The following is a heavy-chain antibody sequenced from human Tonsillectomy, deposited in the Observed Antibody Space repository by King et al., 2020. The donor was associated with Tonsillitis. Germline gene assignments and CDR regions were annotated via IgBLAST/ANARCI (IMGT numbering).Heavy chain of an antibody. D-gene: IGHD3-9*01. J-gene: IGHJ3*02. Sequence: QLVQSGAEVKKPGASVKVSCKASGYTFTSYGISWVRQAPGQGLEWMGWISAYNGNTNYAQNLQGRVTMTTDISTSTAYMELRSLRSDDTAVYYCARDIGILTTAAFDIWGQGTMVTVSS. V-gene: IGHV1-18*01. CDR1: GYTFTSYG. CDR2: ISAYNGNT. CDR3: ARDIGILTTAAFDI.